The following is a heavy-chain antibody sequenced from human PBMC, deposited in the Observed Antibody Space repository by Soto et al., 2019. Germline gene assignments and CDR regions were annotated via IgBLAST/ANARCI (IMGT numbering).Heavy chain of an antibody. CDR3: ARTAEDGYSGYYFAY. V-gene: IGHV4-4*02. CDR2: IYHSGST. J-gene: IGHJ4*02. D-gene: IGHD2-15*01. CDR1: GGSISSSNW. Sequence: QVQLQESGPGLVKPSGTLSLTCAVSGGSISSSNWWSWFRQPPGKGLEWIGEIYHSGSTNYNPSLKSHVTISVDNSKNQCALKLSSVTAAKTVVYSCARTAEDGYSGYYFAYGGKGTLVPVSS.